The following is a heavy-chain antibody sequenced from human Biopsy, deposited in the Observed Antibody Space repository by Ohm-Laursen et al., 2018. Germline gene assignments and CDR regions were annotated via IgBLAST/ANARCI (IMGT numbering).Heavy chain of an antibody. Sequence: SSVKVSCKTSTGTFDSYGVTWVRQAPGQGLEWMGRIIPILRTTTYAPKFQGRVTFTADKSLSTAYLELSSLTSEDTAMFYCAREAIGYQLPCDDWGQGTLVTVSS. CDR1: TGTFDSYG. CDR2: IIPILRTT. J-gene: IGHJ4*02. CDR3: AREAIGYQLPCDD. V-gene: IGHV1-69*04. D-gene: IGHD2-15*01.